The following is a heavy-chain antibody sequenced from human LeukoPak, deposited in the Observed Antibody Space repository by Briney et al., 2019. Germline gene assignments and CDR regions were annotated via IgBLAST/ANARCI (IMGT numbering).Heavy chain of an antibody. CDR3: ARENDGSGSYVLDY. J-gene: IGHJ4*02. CDR2: IWYDGSNK. D-gene: IGHD3-10*01. V-gene: IGHV3-33*01. CDR1: GFTFSSYG. Sequence: GGSLRLSCAASGFTFSSYGVHWVRQAPGKGLEWVAVIWYDGSNKYYEDSVKGRFTISRDNSKNTLYLQMNSLRAEDTAVYYCARENDGSGSYVLDYWGQGTLVTVSS.